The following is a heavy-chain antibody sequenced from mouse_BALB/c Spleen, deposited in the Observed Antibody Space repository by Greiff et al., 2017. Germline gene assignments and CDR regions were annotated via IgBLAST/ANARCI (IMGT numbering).Heavy chain of an antibody. CDR2: INPSTGYT. Sequence: VQLQQSGAELAKPGASVKMSCKASGYTFTSYWMPWVKQRPGQGLEWIGYINPSTGYTEYNEKFKDKATLTADKSSSTAYMQLSSLTSEDSAVYYCASGLDWYFDVWGAGTTVTVSS. CDR3: ASGLDWYFDV. V-gene: IGHV1-7*01. D-gene: IGHD3-3*01. J-gene: IGHJ1*01. CDR1: GYTFTSYW.